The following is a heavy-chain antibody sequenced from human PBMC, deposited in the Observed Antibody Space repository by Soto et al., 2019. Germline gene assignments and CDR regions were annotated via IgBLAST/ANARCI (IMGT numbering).Heavy chain of an antibody. CDR2: ISYDGSNK. CDR1: GFTFSSYG. Sequence: TGGSLRLSCAASGFTFSSYGMHWVRQAPGKGLEWVAVISYDGSNKYYADSVKGRFTISRDNSKNTLYLQMNSLRAEDTAVYYCAKDLRYYGSGPYYYYGMDVWGQGTTVTV. D-gene: IGHD3-10*01. J-gene: IGHJ6*02. CDR3: AKDLRYYGSGPYYYYGMDV. V-gene: IGHV3-30*18.